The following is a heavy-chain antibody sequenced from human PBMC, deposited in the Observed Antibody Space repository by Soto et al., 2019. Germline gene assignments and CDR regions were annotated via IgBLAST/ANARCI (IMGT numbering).Heavy chain of an antibody. J-gene: IGHJ4*02. CDR3: ARGRTRALDY. V-gene: IGHV1-18*01. D-gene: IGHD1-7*01. CDR1: GYIFTSQG. CDR2: ISTYNGNP. Sequence: QIQLVQSGAEVKKPGASVKVSCKASGYIFTSQGISWVRQAPGQGLEWMGWISTYNGNPNYAQKLHGRVTMTTNTSTTTAFLELRSLTSDDTAVYYCARGRTRALDYWCQGTPVIVSS.